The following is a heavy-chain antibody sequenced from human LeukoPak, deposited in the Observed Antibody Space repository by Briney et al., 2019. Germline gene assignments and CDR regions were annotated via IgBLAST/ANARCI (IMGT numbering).Heavy chain of an antibody. Sequence: GGSLRLSCAASGFTFDDYGMSWVRQAPGKGLEWVSGINWNGGSTGYADSVKGRFTISRDNAKSSLYLQMNSLRAEDRALYYCARKTGSSSSLDYWGQGTLVTVSS. V-gene: IGHV3-20*04. CDR3: ARKTGSSSSLDY. J-gene: IGHJ4*02. CDR2: INWNGGST. D-gene: IGHD6-6*01. CDR1: GFTFDDYG.